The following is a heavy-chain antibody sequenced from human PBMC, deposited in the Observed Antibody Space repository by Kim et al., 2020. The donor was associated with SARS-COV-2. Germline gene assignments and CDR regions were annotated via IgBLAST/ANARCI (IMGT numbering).Heavy chain of an antibody. J-gene: IGHJ4*02. D-gene: IGHD2-21*02. CDR3: TTAGAYCGGDCYKGGDY. V-gene: IGHV3-15*01. Sequence: VKGRFTIAREDSKNTLYLQMNSLKTEDTAVYYCTTAGAYCGGDCYKGGDYWGQGTLVTVSS.